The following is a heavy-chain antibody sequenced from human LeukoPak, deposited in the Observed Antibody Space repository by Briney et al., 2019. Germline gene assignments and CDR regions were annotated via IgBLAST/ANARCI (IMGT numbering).Heavy chain of an antibody. Sequence: GGSLRLSCAASGFTFSLYSITWVRQTPGRGLEWVSSISSSGSYIYYADSVKGRFTVSRDNAKNSLSLQMNSLRAKDTAVYYCARGGHDGTYYLSYWGQGTLVTVSS. J-gene: IGHJ4*02. CDR2: ISSSGSYI. D-gene: IGHD1-26*01. V-gene: IGHV3-21*01. CDR3: ARGGHDGTYYLSY. CDR1: GFTFSLYS.